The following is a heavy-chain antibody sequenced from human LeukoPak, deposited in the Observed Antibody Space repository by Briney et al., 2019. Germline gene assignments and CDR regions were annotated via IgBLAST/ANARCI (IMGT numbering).Heavy chain of an antibody. Sequence: GRSLRLSCAASGFTFSSYAMHWVRQAPGKGLEWVAVISYDGSNKYYADSVKGRFTISRDNSKNTLYLQMNSLRAEDTAVYYCARGYSSGRAAFGIWGQGTMVTVSS. V-gene: IGHV3-30-3*01. J-gene: IGHJ3*02. CDR3: ARGYSSGRAAFGI. CDR1: GFTFSSYA. D-gene: IGHD6-19*01. CDR2: ISYDGSNK.